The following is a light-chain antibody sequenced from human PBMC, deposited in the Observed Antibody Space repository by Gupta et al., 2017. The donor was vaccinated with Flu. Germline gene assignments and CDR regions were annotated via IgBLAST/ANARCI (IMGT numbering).Light chain of an antibody. J-gene: IGLJ1*01. CDR3: AARDDSLKGVV. CDR2: TNN. Sequence: RVTISCSGSSSNIGSNTVSWYQQLPGAAHKLPIYTNNQRPSGVTDRFSGSKSGTSASLAISGLQSEDEAEDHCAARDDSLKGVVFGTGTKVTVL. CDR1: SSNIGSNT. V-gene: IGLV1-44*01.